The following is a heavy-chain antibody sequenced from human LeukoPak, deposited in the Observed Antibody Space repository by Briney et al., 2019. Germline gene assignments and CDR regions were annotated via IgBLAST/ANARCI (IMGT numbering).Heavy chain of an antibody. CDR2: ISGSGGNT. CDR1: GFTFSSYA. J-gene: IGHJ4*02. CDR3: AKAVGAVAATKNFDY. D-gene: IGHD6-19*01. Sequence: GGSLRLSCAASGFTFSSYAMSWVRQAPGKGLEWVSAISGSGGNTYYADSVKGRFTISRDNSKNTLYQQMNSLRAEDTAIYYCAKAVGAVAATKNFDYWGQGTLVTVSS. V-gene: IGHV3-23*01.